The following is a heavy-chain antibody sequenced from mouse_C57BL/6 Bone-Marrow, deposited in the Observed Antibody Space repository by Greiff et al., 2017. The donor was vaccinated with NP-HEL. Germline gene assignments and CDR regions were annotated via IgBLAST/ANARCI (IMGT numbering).Heavy chain of an antibody. J-gene: IGHJ4*01. Sequence: VKLMESGAELVKPGASVKISCKASGYAFSSYWMNWVKERPGKGLEWIGQIYPGDGDTKYNGKFKGKATLTADKSSSPAYMQVSSLTSEDSAVYFCSRGDYGSSRFGYAMDYWGQGTSVTVSS. D-gene: IGHD1-1*01. CDR3: SRGDYGSSRFGYAMDY. CDR2: IYPGDGDT. V-gene: IGHV1-80*01. CDR1: GYAFSSYW.